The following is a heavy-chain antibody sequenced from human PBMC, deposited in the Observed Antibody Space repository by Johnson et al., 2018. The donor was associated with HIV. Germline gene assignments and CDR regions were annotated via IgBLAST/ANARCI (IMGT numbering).Heavy chain of an antibody. D-gene: IGHD6-6*01. V-gene: IGHV3-25*03. CDR2: VNPNGGIT. CDR3: TTVIQQLVRRHDAFDI. J-gene: IGHJ3*02. Sequence: QLVESGGGLAKPAWSPRLSCGASQFTFIIYYMNCVRQASGNGLELVGQVNPNGGITYLIDSDKDLFTTSRDNAKNTLHLQMNSLKTEDTAVYYCTTVIQQLVRRHDAFDIWGQGTMVTVSS. CDR1: QFTFIIYY.